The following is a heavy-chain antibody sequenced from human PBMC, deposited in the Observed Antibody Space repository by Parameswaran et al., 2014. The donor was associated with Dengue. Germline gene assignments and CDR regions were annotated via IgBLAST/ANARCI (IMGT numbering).Heavy chain of an antibody. Sequence: VRQMPGKGLEWVAVISYDGSNKYYADSVKGRFTISRDNSKNTLYLQMNSLRAEDTAVYYCAKEVDYGGNFDAFDIWGQGTMVTVSS. CDR3: AKEVDYGGNFDAFDI. V-gene: IGHV3-30*18. CDR2: ISYDGSNK. D-gene: IGHD4-23*01. J-gene: IGHJ3*02.